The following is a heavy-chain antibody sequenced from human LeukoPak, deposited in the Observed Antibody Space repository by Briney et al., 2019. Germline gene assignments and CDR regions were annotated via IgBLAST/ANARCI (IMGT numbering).Heavy chain of an antibody. J-gene: IGHJ4*02. Sequence: GGSLRLSCAASGFIFSDHFMDWVRQAPGKGPEWAGRSRNKASRYTTEYAASVKGRFTISRDDSKNSLYLQINSLRTEDTAVYYCTRGYPTTFDQWGQGTLVTVSS. CDR3: TRGYPTTFDQ. V-gene: IGHV3-72*01. CDR2: SRNKASRYTT. D-gene: IGHD2/OR15-2a*01. CDR1: GFIFSDHF.